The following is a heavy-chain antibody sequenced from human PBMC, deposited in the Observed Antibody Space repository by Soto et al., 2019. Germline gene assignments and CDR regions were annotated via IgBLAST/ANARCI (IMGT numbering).Heavy chain of an antibody. Sequence: QLQLQESGPGLVKPSETLSLTCTVSGGSISSSSYYWGWIRQPPGKGLEWIGSIYYSGSTYYNPSLKSRVTISVDTSKNQFSLKLSSVTAAHTAVYYCARQGGYSSSWSDSFTAADYWGQGTLVTVSS. D-gene: IGHD6-13*01. CDR3: ARQGGYSSSWSDSFTAADY. V-gene: IGHV4-39*01. J-gene: IGHJ4*02. CDR1: GGSISSSSYY. CDR2: IYYSGST.